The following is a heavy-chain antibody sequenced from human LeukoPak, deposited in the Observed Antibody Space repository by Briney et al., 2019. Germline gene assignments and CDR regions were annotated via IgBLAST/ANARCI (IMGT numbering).Heavy chain of an antibody. Sequence: SETLSLTCTVSGGSISSGGYYWSWIRQPPGKGLEWIGEINHSGSTNYNPSLKSRVTMSVDTSKNQFSLKLKSVIAADTAIYYCAGRWRGTLDYWGQGALVAVSS. D-gene: IGHD5-24*01. V-gene: IGHV4-39*07. CDR1: GGSISSGGYY. CDR3: AGRWRGTLDY. CDR2: INHSGST. J-gene: IGHJ4*02.